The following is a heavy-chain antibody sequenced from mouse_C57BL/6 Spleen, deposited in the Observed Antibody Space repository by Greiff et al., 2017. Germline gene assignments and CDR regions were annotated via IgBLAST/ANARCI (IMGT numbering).Heavy chain of an antibody. D-gene: IGHD3-2*02. CDR1: GFTFSDYY. CDR2: INYDGSST. V-gene: IGHV5-16*01. Sequence: EVQRVESEGGLVQPGSSMKLSCTASGFTFSDYYMAWVRHVPEKGLEWVANINYDGSSTYYLDSLKSRFIISRDNAKNILYLQMSSLKSEDTATYYCAREDSSGSFAYWGQGTLVTVSA. CDR3: AREDSSGSFAY. J-gene: IGHJ3*01.